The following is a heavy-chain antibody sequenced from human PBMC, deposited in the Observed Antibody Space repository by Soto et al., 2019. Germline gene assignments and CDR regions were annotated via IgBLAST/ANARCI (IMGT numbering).Heavy chain of an antibody. CDR3: ARVGYCSSTSCYHWFDP. J-gene: IGHJ5*02. CDR1: GGTFSSYA. Sequence: QVQLVQSGAEVKKPGSSVKVSCKASGGTFSSYAISWVRQSPGQGLEWMGGIIHIFGTANYAQKFQGGFTITADESTSTAYMELSSLRSEDTAVYYCARVGYCSSTSCYHWFDPWGQGTLVTVSS. D-gene: IGHD2-2*01. CDR2: IIHIFGTA. V-gene: IGHV1-69*01.